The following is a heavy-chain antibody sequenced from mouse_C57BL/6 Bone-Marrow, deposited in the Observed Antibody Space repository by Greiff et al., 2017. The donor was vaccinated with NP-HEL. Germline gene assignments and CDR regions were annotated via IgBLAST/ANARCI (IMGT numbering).Heavy chain of an antibody. J-gene: IGHJ1*03. CDR3: AREGGLRRYSYWYFDV. V-gene: IGHV1-9*01. CDR2: ILPGSGST. D-gene: IGHD2-4*01. CDR1: GYTFTGYW. Sequence: VKLQESGAELMKPGASVKLSCKATGYTFTGYWIEWVKQRPGHGLEWIGEILPGSGSTNYNEKFKSKATLTVDTSSSTAYMQLSSLTSEDSAVYYCAREGGLRRYSYWYFDVWGTGTTVTVSS.